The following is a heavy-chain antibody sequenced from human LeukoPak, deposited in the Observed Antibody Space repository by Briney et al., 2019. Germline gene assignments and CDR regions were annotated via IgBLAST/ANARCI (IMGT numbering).Heavy chain of an antibody. CDR2: IYYSGYT. D-gene: IGHD6-19*01. Sequence: SETLSLTCTVSGGSINSYYWSWIRQPPGKGLEWIGYIYYSGYTNYNPSLKSRVTISVDTSKNQFSLKLSSVTAANTAVYYCASSKTNGDSSGWYAWFDPWGQGTLVTVSS. CDR3: ASSKTNGDSSGWYAWFDP. J-gene: IGHJ5*02. CDR1: GGSINSYY. V-gene: IGHV4-59*01.